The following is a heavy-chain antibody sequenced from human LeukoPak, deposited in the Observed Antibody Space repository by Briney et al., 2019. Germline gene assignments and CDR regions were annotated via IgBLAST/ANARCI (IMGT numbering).Heavy chain of an antibody. D-gene: IGHD3-16*02. J-gene: IGHJ5*02. V-gene: IGHV4-39*07. CDR1: GGSISSSSYY. CDR2: IYYSGST. Sequence: SETLSLTCTVSGGSISSSSYYWGWIRQPPGKGLEWIGSIYYSGSTYYNPSLKSRVTISVDTSKNQFSLKLSSVTAADTAVYYCARFIDEIDNWFDPWGQGTLVTVSS. CDR3: ARFIDEIDNWFDP.